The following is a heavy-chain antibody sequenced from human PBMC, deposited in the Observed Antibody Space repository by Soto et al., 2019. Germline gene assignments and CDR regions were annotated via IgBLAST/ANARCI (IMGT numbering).Heavy chain of an antibody. J-gene: IGHJ4*02. CDR3: ARGVLH. CDR2: IYYGGSN. Sequence: QVQLQESGPGLVKASPTLFLTLTVSGGSKSRDGYYWSWIRQHPGKGLEWIVSIYYGGSNYYNPSLKGRVTISVDTPKKRFSLKLSSVTPADRVVYYCARGVLHLGQGTLVTVSS. CDR1: GGSKSRDGYY. D-gene: IGHD1-1*01. V-gene: IGHV4-31*02.